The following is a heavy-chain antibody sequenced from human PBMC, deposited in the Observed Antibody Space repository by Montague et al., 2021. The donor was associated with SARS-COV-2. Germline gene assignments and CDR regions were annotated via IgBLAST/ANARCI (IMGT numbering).Heavy chain of an antibody. CDR3: AKDTYYFGSGSYSWDN. D-gene: IGHD3-10*01. Sequence: SLRLSCEASGFTFDEYAMHWVRQAPGKGLEWVSGISWNSGSIGYADSVKGRFTISRDNAKSSLYLQMDSLRPEDTGLYYCAKDTYYFGSGSYSWDNWGQGTLVTVSS. V-gene: IGHV3-9*01. CDR1: GFTFDEYA. J-gene: IGHJ4*02. CDR2: ISWNSGSI.